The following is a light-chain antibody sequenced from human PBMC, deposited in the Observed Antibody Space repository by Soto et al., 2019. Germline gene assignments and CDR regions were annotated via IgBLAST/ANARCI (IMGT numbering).Light chain of an antibody. J-gene: IGLJ1*01. CDR2: DVS. CDR3: CSYAGSYTLGPDV. CDR1: SSDVGGYNY. Sequence: QSVLTQPRSVSGSPGQSVTISCTGTSSDVGGYNYVSWYQQHPGKAPKLMIYDVSKRPSGVPDRFSGSKSGNTASLTISGLQAEDEADYYCCSYAGSYTLGPDVFGTGTKVTVL. V-gene: IGLV2-11*01.